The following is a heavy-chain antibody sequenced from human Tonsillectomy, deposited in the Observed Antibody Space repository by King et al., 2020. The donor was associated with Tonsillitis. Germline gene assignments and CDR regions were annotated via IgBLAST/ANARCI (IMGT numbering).Heavy chain of an antibody. V-gene: IGHV3-23*03. J-gene: IGHJ4*02. CDR1: GFTFSSYA. CDR2: IYGGGTGT. CDR3: VKDGDYGDYGPFAY. D-gene: IGHD4-17*01. Sequence: VQLVESGGGLVQPGGSLRLSCAASGFTFSSYAMSWVRQAPGKGLEWVSVIYGGGTGTHYADSVKGRFTISRDNSKNTLYLQMNSLRAEDTAVYYCVKDGDYGDYGPFAYWGQGTLVTVSS.